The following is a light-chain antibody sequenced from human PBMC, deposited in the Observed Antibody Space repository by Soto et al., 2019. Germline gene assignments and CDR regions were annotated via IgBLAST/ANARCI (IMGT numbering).Light chain of an antibody. J-gene: IGLJ2*01. CDR3: QSYDPTLNVV. CDR2: ANN. CDR1: SSNIGTNY. V-gene: IGLV1-47*02. Sequence: QSVLTQSPSASGTPGQRVIISCSGSSSNIGTNYVYWYQQLPGTAPKVLIYANNNRPSGVPDRFSGSKSGTSASLAITGLQAEDEADYYCQSYDPTLNVVFGGGTKLTVL.